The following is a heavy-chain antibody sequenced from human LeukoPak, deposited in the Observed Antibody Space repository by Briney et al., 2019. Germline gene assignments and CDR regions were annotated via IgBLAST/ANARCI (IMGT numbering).Heavy chain of an antibody. D-gene: IGHD6-13*01. V-gene: IGHV3-9*01. CDR3: AKDSSSWWNSNCYFDL. CDR1: GFTFDDYA. CDR2: ISWNSGSI. Sequence: GGSLRLSCAASGFTFDDYAMHWVRQAPGKGLEWVSGISWNSGSIGYADSVKGRFTISRDNAKNSLYLQMNSLSAEDTALYYCAKDSSSWWNSNCYFDLWGRGTLVTVSS. J-gene: IGHJ2*01.